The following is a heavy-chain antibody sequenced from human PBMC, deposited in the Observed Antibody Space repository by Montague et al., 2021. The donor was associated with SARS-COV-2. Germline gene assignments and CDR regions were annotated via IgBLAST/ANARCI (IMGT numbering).Heavy chain of an antibody. CDR3: ATRTKYPQNDFGF. CDR1: GDSIRHSDYY. J-gene: IGHJ4*02. V-gene: IGHV4-39*01. D-gene: IGHD3-3*01. Sequence: SETLSLTCTVSGDSIRHSDYYWGCVRQPPGNGLEWIGTIYNGGSTFHNPSIKSRVTIFVDTSKNPVALKLSSVTAADTAVYYCATRTKYPQNDFGFWGQGTLVTVSS. CDR2: IYNGGST.